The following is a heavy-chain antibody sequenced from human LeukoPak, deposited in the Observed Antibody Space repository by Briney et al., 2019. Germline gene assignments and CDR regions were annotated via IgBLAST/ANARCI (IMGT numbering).Heavy chain of an antibody. J-gene: IGHJ5*01. D-gene: IGHD2-2*01. CDR1: GGSLSGYF. V-gene: IGHV4-34*01. CDR3: ARGKAPDYCSSTPCYKNNWFDS. Sequence: SETLSLTCAVYGGSLSGYFWSWIRQPPGKGLEWIGEINQSGFSDYNPTLKSRVSMSVDTSKTQFSLTLNSVTAADTAVYYCARGKAPDYCSSTPCYKNNWFDSWGQGTLVTVSS. CDR2: INQSGFS.